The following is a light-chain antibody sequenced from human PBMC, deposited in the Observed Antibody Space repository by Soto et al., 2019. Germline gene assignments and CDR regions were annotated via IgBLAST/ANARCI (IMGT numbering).Light chain of an antibody. J-gene: IGKJ1*01. Sequence: DIQMTQSPPALAASVGDRVTSTCRASQSVSMWLAWYQQKPGKAPKLLIYKASYLESGVPSRFSGSGFGTEFTLTISSLRPDDFGTYYCQQYSNYWTFGQGTKVDIK. V-gene: IGKV1-5*03. CDR2: KAS. CDR1: QSVSMW. CDR3: QQYSNYWT.